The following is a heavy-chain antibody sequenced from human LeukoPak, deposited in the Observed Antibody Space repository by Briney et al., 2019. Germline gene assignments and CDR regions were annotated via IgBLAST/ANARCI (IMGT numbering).Heavy chain of an antibody. D-gene: IGHD5-24*01. CDR3: ARDHNYAFDN. J-gene: IGHJ4*01. CDR1: GFIFRDYS. Sequence: HSGGSLRPSCVASGFIFRDYSMNWVRQAPGKGLEWISYIGIDSGNTKYADSVKGRFTISGDNAKNSLYLQMNSLRVEDTAVYYCARDHNYAFDNWGQGTLVTVSS. V-gene: IGHV3-48*04. CDR2: IGIDSGNT.